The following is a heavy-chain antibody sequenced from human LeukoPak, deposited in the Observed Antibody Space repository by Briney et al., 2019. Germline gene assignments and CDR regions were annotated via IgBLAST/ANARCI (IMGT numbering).Heavy chain of an antibody. Sequence: ASVKVSCKASGYTFTSYDINWVRQATGQGLEWMGWMNPNSGNTGYAQKFQGRVTMTRNTSISTAYMELSSLRSEDTAVYCCARGRGYDFWSGYYKGENWFDPWGQGTLVTVSS. D-gene: IGHD3-3*01. CDR1: GYTFTSYD. CDR2: MNPNSGNT. V-gene: IGHV1-8*01. J-gene: IGHJ5*02. CDR3: ARGRGYDFWSGYYKGENWFDP.